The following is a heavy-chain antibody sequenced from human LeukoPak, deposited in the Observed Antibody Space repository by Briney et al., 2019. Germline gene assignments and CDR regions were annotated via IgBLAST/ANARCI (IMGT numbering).Heavy chain of an antibody. CDR2: ISGSGGST. Sequence: GGSLRLSCAASGFTFSGYVMTWVRQPPGKGLQWVADISGSGGSTYYADSVKGRFTISRDNSKNTLYLQMNSLRAEDTAVYYCAKDSYYYDSSGPPNGFDYWGQGTLVTVSS. CDR3: AKDSYYYDSSGPPNGFDY. J-gene: IGHJ4*02. CDR1: GFTFSGYV. D-gene: IGHD3-22*01. V-gene: IGHV3-23*01.